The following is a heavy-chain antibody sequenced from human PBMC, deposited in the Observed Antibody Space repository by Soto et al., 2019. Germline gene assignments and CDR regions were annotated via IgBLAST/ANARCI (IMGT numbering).Heavy chain of an antibody. CDR2: IYDSGST. CDR3: ARWGAPFYGDGKVHY. CDR1: GGSISSSSYY. V-gene: IGHV4-39*01. D-gene: IGHD4-17*01. J-gene: IGHJ4*02. Sequence: QLQLQESGPGLVKPSETLSLTCTVSGGSISSSSYYWGWIRQPPVKGLEWIGSIYDSGSTYYNPSLTSRGTISVDTSKNPFSRKLSSVTAADTAVYYCARWGAPFYGDGKVHYWGQGTLVTVSS.